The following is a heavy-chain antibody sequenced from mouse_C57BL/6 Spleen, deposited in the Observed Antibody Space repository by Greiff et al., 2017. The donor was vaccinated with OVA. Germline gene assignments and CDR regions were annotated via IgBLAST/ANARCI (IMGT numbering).Heavy chain of an antibody. Sequence: QVQLKQSGAELVKPGASVKLSCKASGYTFTEYTIHWVKQRSGQGLEWIGWFYPGSGSIKYNEKFKDKATLTADKSSSTVYMELSRLTSEDSAVYFCARHEEGYYGSSYRYFDVWGTGTTVTVSP. CDR2: FYPGSGSI. CDR3: ARHEEGYYGSSYRYFDV. D-gene: IGHD1-1*01. CDR1: GYTFTEYT. V-gene: IGHV1-62-2*01. J-gene: IGHJ1*03.